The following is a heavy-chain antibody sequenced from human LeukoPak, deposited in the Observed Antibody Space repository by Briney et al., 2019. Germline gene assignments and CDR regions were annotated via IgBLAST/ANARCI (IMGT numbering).Heavy chain of an antibody. CDR1: GGSISSGGYY. Sequence: PSETLSLTCTVSGGSISSGGYYWSWIRQHPGKGLEWIGYIYYSGSTYYNPSLKSRVTISVETSKNQFSLKLSSVTAADTAVYYCARGSRCPFDYWGQGTLVTVSS. J-gene: IGHJ4*02. V-gene: IGHV4-31*03. D-gene: IGHD4-17*01. CDR2: IYYSGST. CDR3: ARGSRCPFDY.